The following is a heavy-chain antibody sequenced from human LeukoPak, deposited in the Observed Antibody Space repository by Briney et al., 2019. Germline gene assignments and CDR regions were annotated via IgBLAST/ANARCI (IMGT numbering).Heavy chain of an antibody. Sequence: GGSLRLSCAASGFTFSSYWMSWVRQAPGKGLEWVANIKQDGSEKYYVDSVKGRFTISRDNAKNSLYLQMNSLRAEDTAVYYCARGSWDSSVSLQKYYFDYWGQGTLVTVSS. CDR1: GFTFSSYW. CDR2: IKQDGSEK. J-gene: IGHJ4*02. CDR3: ARGSWDSSVSLQKYYFDY. V-gene: IGHV3-7*01. D-gene: IGHD6-19*01.